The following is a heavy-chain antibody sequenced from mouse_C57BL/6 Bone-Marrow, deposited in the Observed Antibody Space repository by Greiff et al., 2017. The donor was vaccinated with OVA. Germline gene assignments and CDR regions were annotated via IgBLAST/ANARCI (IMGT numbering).Heavy chain of an antibody. CDR2: IWGGGST. J-gene: IGHJ3*01. Sequence: QVTLKVSGPGLVAPSQSLSITCTVSGFSLTSYGVDWVRQPPGKGLEWLGVIWGGGSTNYNSALMSRLSISKDNSKSQVFLKMNSLQIDDTAMYYCAKHDDYDGFAYWGQGTLVTVSA. CDR1: GFSLTSYG. D-gene: IGHD2-4*01. CDR3: AKHDDYDGFAY. V-gene: IGHV2-9*01.